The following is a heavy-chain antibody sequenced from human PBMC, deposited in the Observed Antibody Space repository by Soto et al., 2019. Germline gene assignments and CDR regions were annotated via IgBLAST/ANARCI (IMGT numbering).Heavy chain of an antibody. V-gene: IGHV1-69*13. Sequence: SVKVSCKASGGTFSSYAISWVRQAPGQGLEWMGGIIPIFGTANYAQKFQGRVTITADESTSTAYMELSSLRSEDTAVYYCARDQVVAARYYYYYYGMDVWGQGTTVTVSS. J-gene: IGHJ6*02. CDR3: ARDQVVAARYYYYYYGMDV. D-gene: IGHD6-6*01. CDR2: IIPIFGTA. CDR1: GGTFSSYA.